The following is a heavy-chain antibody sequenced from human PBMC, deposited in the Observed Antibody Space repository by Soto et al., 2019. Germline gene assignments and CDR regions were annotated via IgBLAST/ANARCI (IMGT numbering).Heavy chain of an antibody. CDR1: GFTFSSHT. CDR3: ARGLGSSWYYAFDI. Sequence: EVQLVESGGGLVQPGGSLGLSCAASGFTFSSHTMHWVRQAPGKGLEYVSTVSSNGGSTYYADSVRGRFTISRDNSKNTLYLQMGSLRAEDMAVYYCARGLGSSWYYAFDIWGQGTMVTVSS. CDR2: VSSNGGST. V-gene: IGHV3-64*07. J-gene: IGHJ3*02. D-gene: IGHD6-13*01.